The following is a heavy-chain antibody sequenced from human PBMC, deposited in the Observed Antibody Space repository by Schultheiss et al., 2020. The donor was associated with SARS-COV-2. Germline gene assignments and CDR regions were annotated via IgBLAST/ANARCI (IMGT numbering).Heavy chain of an antibody. D-gene: IGHD1-26*01. Sequence: SVKVSCKASGGTFSSYAISWVRQAPGQGLEWMGGIIPIFGTANYAQKFQGRVTITADESTSTAYMELSSLRSEDTAVYYCAKERVGAPQRTKYYYYYYGMDVWGQGTTVTVSS. J-gene: IGHJ6*02. CDR3: AKERVGAPQRTKYYYYYYGMDV. CDR1: GGTFSSYA. CDR2: IIPIFGTA. V-gene: IGHV1-69*13.